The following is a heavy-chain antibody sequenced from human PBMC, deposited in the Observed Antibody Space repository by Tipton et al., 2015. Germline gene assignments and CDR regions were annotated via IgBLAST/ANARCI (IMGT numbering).Heavy chain of an antibody. CDR1: GGSISSGYY. J-gene: IGHJ6*02. CDR3: ARDLEHGMDV. D-gene: IGHD5-24*01. CDR2: IFHRGDT. Sequence: TLSLTCTVSGGSISSGYYWGWIRQPPGKGLEWIGSIFHRGDTNYNPSLKSRVTISVDTSKNQFSLTLNSVTAADTAVYYCARDLEHGMDVWGQGTTVTVSS. V-gene: IGHV4-38-2*02.